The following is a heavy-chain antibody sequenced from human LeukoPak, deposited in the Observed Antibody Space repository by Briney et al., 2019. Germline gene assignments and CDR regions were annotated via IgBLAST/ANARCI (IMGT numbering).Heavy chain of an antibody. J-gene: IGHJ4*02. V-gene: IGHV4-59*08. D-gene: IGHD4-17*01. CDR2: INYSGSA. CDR1: GGAISNYY. Sequence: SETLSLTCNVSGGAISNYYWSWIRQPPGKGLEWIGYINYSGSAFYNPSVKSRVTISVDTSKNQFSLKLNSVTAADTAVYYCARAYYGDFFDYWGQGSLVTVCS. CDR3: ARAYYGDFFDY.